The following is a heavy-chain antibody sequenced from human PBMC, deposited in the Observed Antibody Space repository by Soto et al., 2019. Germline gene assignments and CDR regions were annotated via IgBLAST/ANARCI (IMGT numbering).Heavy chain of an antibody. Sequence: PSETLSLTCTVSGDSISDFYWSWIRQPPGKGLEWIGYIYDGGSANYNPSLKSRVTISVDTSKNQFSLKLRSVTAADTAVYYCARDKGSFYDTTGWVFDYWDQGALVTVSS. D-gene: IGHD3-22*01. V-gene: IGHV4-59*01. J-gene: IGHJ4*02. CDR1: GDSISDFY. CDR2: IYDGGSA. CDR3: ARDKGSFYDTTGWVFDY.